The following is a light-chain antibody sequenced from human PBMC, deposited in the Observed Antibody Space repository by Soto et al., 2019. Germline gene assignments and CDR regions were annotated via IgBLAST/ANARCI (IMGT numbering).Light chain of an antibody. V-gene: IGKV3-20*01. CDR3: QQYGSSQWT. CDR1: QSVSSRS. CDR2: AAS. Sequence: EIVLTQSPGTLSLSPGERATLSCRASQSVSSRSLAWFQQKPGQAPRLLIYAASSRATGIPDRFSGSGFGTDFTLTISRLEPEDFAVDYCQQYGSSQWTFGQGTKVEIK. J-gene: IGKJ1*01.